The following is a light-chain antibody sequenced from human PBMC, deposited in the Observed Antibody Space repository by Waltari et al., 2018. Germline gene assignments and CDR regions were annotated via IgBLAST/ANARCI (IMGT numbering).Light chain of an antibody. CDR3: MQALQTPWT. J-gene: IGKJ1*01. Sequence: DIVVTQSPLSLPVTPGERASISCRSSQSLLDRNGYNLLDWYLQKPGQSPQLLIYFGSNRASGVPDRFSGSGSGRDFTLKISRVEAEDVGVYYCMQALQTPWTFGQGTKVEIK. CDR2: FGS. CDR1: QSLLDRNGYNL. V-gene: IGKV2-28*01.